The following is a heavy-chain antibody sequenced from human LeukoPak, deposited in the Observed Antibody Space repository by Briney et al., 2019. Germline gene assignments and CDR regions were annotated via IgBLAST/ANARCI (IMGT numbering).Heavy chain of an antibody. V-gene: IGHV3-66*01. Sequence: GGSLRLSCGASGFTFSSYWMHRVRQAPGKGLEWVSVIYSGGSTYYADSVKGRFTISRDNSKNTLYLQMNSLRAEDTAVYYCARGGPAAGRFDYWGQGTLVTVSS. CDR3: ARGGPAAGRFDY. CDR1: GFTFSSYW. CDR2: IYSGGST. J-gene: IGHJ4*02. D-gene: IGHD6-13*01.